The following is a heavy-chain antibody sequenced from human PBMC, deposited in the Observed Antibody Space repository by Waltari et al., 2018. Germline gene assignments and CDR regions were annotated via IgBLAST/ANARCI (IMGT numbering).Heavy chain of an antibody. J-gene: IGHJ4*02. V-gene: IGHV4-59*08. CDR3: ARWDSPGRYFGD. CDR2: IRHTGVP. CDR1: GGSIHNYF. Sequence: QVQLQESGPGLVKPSETLSLTCSVSGGSIHNYFWNWIRQPPGKARQWIGFIRHTGVPKANRSLQSRVTMTVDTSKIQISLRLTSVSATDTAVYFCARWDSPGRYFGDWGQGTPVTVSS. D-gene: IGHD1-20*01.